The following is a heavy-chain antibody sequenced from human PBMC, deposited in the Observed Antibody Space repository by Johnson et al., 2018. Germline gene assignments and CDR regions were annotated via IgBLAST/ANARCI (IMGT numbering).Heavy chain of an antibody. J-gene: IGHJ3*02. CDR3: AGGVLAYCGGDCFSGNAFDI. CDR2: IIPIFGTA. D-gene: IGHD2-21*02. CDR1: GGTFSSYA. V-gene: IGHV1-69*12. Sequence: QVQLVQSGAEVKKPGSSVKVSCKASGGTFSSYAISWVRQAPGQGLEWMGGIIPIFGTANYAQKFQGRVTITADESTSPAYMELSSLRSEDTAVYYCAGGVLAYCGGDCFSGNAFDIWGQGTMVTVSS.